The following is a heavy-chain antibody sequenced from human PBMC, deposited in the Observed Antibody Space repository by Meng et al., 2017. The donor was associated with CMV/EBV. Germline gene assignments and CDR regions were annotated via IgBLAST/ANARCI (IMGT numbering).Heavy chain of an antibody. CDR2: IYTSGST. V-gene: IGHV4-4*07. CDR3: ARDLGAAADPNWFDP. Sequence: VSGGSISSSYWSWLRQPAGKGLEWIGRIYTSGSTNYNPSLKSRVTMSVDTSKNQFSLKLSSVTAADTAVYYCARDLGAAADPNWFDPWGQGTLVTVSS. J-gene: IGHJ5*02. D-gene: IGHD6-13*01. CDR1: GGSISSSY.